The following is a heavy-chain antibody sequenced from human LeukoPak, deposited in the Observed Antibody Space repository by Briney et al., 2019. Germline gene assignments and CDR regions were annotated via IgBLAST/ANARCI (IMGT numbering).Heavy chain of an antibody. D-gene: IGHD6-13*01. CDR2: IYTSGST. J-gene: IGHJ3*02. CDR1: GGSISSYY. V-gene: IGHV4-4*07. Sequence: SETLYLTCTVSGGSISSYYWSWIRQPAGKGLEWIGRIYTSGSTNYNPSLKSRVTMSVDTSKNQFSLKLSSVTAADTAVYYCARAPIAAAMDAFDIWGQGTMVTVSS. CDR3: ARAPIAAAMDAFDI.